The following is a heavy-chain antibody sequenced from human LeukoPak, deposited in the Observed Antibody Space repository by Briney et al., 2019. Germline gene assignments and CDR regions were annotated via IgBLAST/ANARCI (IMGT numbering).Heavy chain of an antibody. CDR1: GFTFSSYA. CDR2: ISADGGRT. D-gene: IGHD1/OR15-1a*01. V-gene: IGHV3-23*01. CDR3: AKLTSSKINNSDY. Sequence: AGGSLGLSCAASGFTFSSYAMSWVRQAPGKGLEWVSGISADGGRTYYADSVKGRFTISRDISKNALYLQMNSLRAEDTATYYCAKLTSSKINNSDYWGQGTLVAVSS. J-gene: IGHJ4*02.